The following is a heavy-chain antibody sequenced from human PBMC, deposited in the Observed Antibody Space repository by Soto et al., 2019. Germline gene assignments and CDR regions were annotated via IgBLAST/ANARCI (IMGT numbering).Heavy chain of an antibody. CDR1: GASISYGGFS. D-gene: IGHD2-8*02. CDR2: ISHLEST. Sequence: PSETLSLTCTVSGASISYGGFSWSWIRQSPGKGLEWIGYISHLESTYFHPSFKSRLTMSIDRTRNQFSLKLSSVTAADMAVYYCARGGVYESFDYWGQGVLVTVSS. CDR3: ARGGVYESFDY. J-gene: IGHJ4*02. V-gene: IGHV4-30-2*06.